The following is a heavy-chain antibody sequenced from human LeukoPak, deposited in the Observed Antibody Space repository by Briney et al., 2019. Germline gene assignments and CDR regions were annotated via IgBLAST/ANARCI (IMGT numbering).Heavy chain of an antibody. CDR2: IRNKAKSYTT. CDR3: ARVVAAVGSDYFDC. J-gene: IGHJ4*02. D-gene: IGHD6-13*01. V-gene: IGHV3-72*01. CDR1: GGSISSYY. Sequence: LSLTCTISGGSISSYYWNWIRQPPGKGLEWVGRIRNKAKSYTTEYAASVKGRFTISRDDSKNSLYLQMNSLKTEDTAVYYCARVVAAVGSDYFDCWGQGTQVTVSS.